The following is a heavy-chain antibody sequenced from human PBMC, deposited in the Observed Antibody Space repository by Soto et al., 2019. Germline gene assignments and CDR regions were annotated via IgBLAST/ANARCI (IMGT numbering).Heavy chain of an antibody. Sequence: ASVKVSCKASGYTFISYAIHWVRQAPGQRLEWMGWINAGNGNTEYSQKFQGRVTITRDTSASTAYMELTSLRSEDTAVYYCARELQGLYYFDYWGQGTLVTVSS. J-gene: IGHJ4*02. CDR3: ARELQGLYYFDY. CDR2: INAGNGNT. V-gene: IGHV1-3*01. CDR1: GYTFISYA. D-gene: IGHD2-15*01.